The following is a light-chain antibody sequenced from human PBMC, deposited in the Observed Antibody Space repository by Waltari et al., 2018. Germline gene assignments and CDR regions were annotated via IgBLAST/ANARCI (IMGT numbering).Light chain of an antibody. Sequence: ELVLTQSPGTMSLSPGERATLSCWASQSVSRSLAWYQQKRGQDPRLLIYGASTRATGIPDRFSGSGSGTDFSLTISRLESEDFAVYYCQHYVKLPVTFGQGTKLEIK. V-gene: IGKV3-20*01. CDR2: GAS. J-gene: IGKJ2*01. CDR1: QSVSRS. CDR3: QHYVKLPVT.